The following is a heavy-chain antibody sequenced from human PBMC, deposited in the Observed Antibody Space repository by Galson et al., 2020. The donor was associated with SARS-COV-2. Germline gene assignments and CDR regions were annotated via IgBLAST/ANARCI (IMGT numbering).Heavy chain of an antibody. V-gene: IGHV3-23*01. CDR1: GFTFSSHA. D-gene: IGHD3-22*01. CDR3: AKSAYESNGYSPGGASDY. J-gene: IGHJ4*02. CDR2: TSASGDST. Sequence: GGSLRLSCAASGFTFSSHALSWVRHAPGKGLEWVSWTSASGDSTYSADSVKGRFTISRDNSKNTLYLQMNSLRAEDTAMYYCAKSAYESNGYSPGGASDYWGQGTLVTVSS.